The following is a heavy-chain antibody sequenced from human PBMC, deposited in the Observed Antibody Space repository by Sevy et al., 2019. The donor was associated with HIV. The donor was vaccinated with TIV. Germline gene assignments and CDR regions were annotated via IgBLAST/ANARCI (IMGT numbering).Heavy chain of an antibody. J-gene: IGHJ6*02. CDR2: ISWNSGSI. V-gene: IGHV3-9*01. D-gene: IGHD6-13*01. Sequence: GGSLRLSCAASGFTFDDYAMHWVRQAPGKGLEWVSGISWNSGSIGYADSVKGAFTISGDNAKDTLYLQMNSLRAGDTALYYCAKDIRSAAAVRGFVDCYYGMDVWGQGTTVTVSS. CDR3: AKDIRSAAAVRGFVDCYYGMDV. CDR1: GFTFDDYA.